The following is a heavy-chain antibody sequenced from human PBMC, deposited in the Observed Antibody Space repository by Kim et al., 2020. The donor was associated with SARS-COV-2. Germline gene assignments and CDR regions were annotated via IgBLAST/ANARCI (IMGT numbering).Heavy chain of an antibody. CDR3: ARQSPTGGDREAVWFDP. Sequence: SETLSLTCTVSGGSISSSSYYWGWIRQPPGKGLEWIGSIYYSGSTYYNPSLKSRVTISVDTSKNQFSLKMRSVTAADTAVYYCARQSPTGGDREAVWFDPWGQGTLVTVSS. CDR2: IYYSGST. D-gene: IGHD2-21*02. CDR1: GGSISSSSYY. J-gene: IGHJ5*02. V-gene: IGHV4-39*01.